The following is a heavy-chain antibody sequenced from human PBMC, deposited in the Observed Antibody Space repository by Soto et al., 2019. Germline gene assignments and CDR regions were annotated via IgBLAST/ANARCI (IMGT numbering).Heavy chain of an antibody. D-gene: IGHD2-2*01. V-gene: IGHV3-30*18. CDR2: ISYDGSSK. CDR3: AKDYCSSTSCPGDY. CDR1: GLTFSSHG. Sequence: QVQLVESGGGVVQPGRSLRLSCAASGLTFSSHGMHWVRQTPGKGLEWVAVISYDGSSKYYADSVKGRFTISRDNSKNTLYLQMISLRPEDTAMYYCAKDYCSSTSCPGDYWGQGTLVTVSS. J-gene: IGHJ4*02.